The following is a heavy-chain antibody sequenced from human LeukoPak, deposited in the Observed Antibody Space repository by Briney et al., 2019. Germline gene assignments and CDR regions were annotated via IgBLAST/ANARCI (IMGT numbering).Heavy chain of an antibody. CDR2: IYYSGST. Sequence: SETLSLTCTVSGGSISSNSYYWGWIRQPPGKGLEWIGSIYYSGSTYYNPSLKSRVTISVDMSKSQFSLKLRSVTAADTAVYYCARAIEVGAMTPFDYWGQGTLVTVSS. D-gene: IGHD1-26*01. V-gene: IGHV4-39*07. CDR3: ARAIEVGAMTPFDY. J-gene: IGHJ4*02. CDR1: GGSISSNSYY.